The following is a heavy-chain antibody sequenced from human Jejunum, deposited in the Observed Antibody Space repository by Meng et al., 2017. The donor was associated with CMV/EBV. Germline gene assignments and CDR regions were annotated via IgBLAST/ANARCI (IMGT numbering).Heavy chain of an antibody. Sequence: GFTFSRYPMHWVRQAPGKGLEWVAVISYDGGNKYYAESVKDRFTIARDNSNNTLYLQLDSLRAEDTAVYYCARDRTSVVVPAALLYWGQGTLVTVSS. CDR3: ARDRTSVVVPAALLY. CDR2: ISYDGGNK. V-gene: IGHV3-30-3*01. CDR1: GFTFSRYP. J-gene: IGHJ4*02. D-gene: IGHD2-2*01.